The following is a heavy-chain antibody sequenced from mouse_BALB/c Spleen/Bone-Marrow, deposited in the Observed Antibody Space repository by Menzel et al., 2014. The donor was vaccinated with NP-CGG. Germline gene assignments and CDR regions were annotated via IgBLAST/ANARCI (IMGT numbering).Heavy chain of an antibody. CDR2: ISYSGST. CDR1: GYSITSDYA. V-gene: IGHV3-2*02. Sequence: EVQLVESGPGLVKPSQSLSLPCTVTGYSITSDYAWNWIRQFPGNKLEWMGYISYSGSTSYNPSLKSRISITRDTSKNQFFPQLNSVTTEDTATYYCARDYFDYWGQGTTLTVSS. J-gene: IGHJ2*01. CDR3: ARDYFDY.